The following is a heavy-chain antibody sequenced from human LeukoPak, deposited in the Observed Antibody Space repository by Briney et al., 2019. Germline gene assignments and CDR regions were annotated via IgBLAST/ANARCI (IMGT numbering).Heavy chain of an antibody. D-gene: IGHD1-26*01. CDR3: AHKRGGVSYYFRGTYDAFDV. Sequence: ASVKVSCKASGYTFTGYYSHWVGQARGQGLEWMGGINPNSGETNYAQNVQGRVTMTRDTSITTAYMDLRRLRSDDTAVYYCAHKRGGVSYYFRGTYDAFDVWGQGTMVTVSS. J-gene: IGHJ3*01. CDR1: GYTFTGYY. CDR2: INPNSGET. V-gene: IGHV1-2*02.